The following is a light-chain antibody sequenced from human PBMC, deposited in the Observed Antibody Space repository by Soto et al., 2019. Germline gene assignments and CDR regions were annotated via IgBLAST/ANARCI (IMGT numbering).Light chain of an antibody. CDR1: QRVIYSPNNKNY. CDR2: WAS. V-gene: IGKV4-1*01. J-gene: IGKJ1*01. Sequence: DIGMTQSPSTRQWPLGARAPLTCKSSQRVIYSPNNKNYLAWYHQKPGQPPKLLVYWASTRESGVPDRFSGSGSVTDFTLTISSLQAEDVAVYYCQQYYDTPRTFGQGTKVDI. CDR3: QQYYDTPRT.